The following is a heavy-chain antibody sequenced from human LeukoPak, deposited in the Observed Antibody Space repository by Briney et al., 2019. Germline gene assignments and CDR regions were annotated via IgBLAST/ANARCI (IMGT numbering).Heavy chain of an antibody. CDR3: ARDLSWQYFDY. CDR2: ISYDGSNK. Sequence: GGSLRLSCAASGFTFSSYAMPWVRQAPRKGLEWVAVISYDGSNKYYADSVKGRFTISRDNSKNTLYLQMNSLRAEDTAVYYCARDLSWQYFDYWGQGTLVTVSS. V-gene: IGHV3-30-3*01. J-gene: IGHJ4*02. CDR1: GFTFSSYA.